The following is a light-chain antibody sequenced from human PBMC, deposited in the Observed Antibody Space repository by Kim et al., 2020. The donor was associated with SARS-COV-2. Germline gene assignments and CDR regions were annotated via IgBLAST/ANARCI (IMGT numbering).Light chain of an antibody. CDR1: SVRSSY. CDR3: SVRNIRDQHRV. Sequence: AFVRTSKTTSHGDSVRSSYATWYQQQTRQAPLLVIFCKNNRPSRIAERFSGASSEDTASSIITGATAEDETDYYFSVRNIRDQHRVFGGGTKVTVL. J-gene: IGLJ3*02. CDR2: CKN. V-gene: IGLV3-19*01.